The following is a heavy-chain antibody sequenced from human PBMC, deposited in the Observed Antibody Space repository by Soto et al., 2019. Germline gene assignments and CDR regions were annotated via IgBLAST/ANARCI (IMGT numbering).Heavy chain of an antibody. V-gene: IGHV1-18*01. D-gene: IGHD5-12*01. CDR1: GYTFTSYG. CDR3: ARVYSGYDYYYYYYMDV. CDR2: ISAYNGNT. J-gene: IGHJ6*03. Sequence: EASVKVSCKASGYTFTSYGISWVRQAPGQGLEWMGWISAYNGNTNYAQKLQGRVTMTTDTSTSTAYMELRSLRSDDTAVYYCARVYSGYDYYYYYYMDVWGKGTTVTVSS.